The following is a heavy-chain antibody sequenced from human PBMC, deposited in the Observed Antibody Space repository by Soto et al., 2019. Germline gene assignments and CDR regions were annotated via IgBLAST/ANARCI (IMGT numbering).Heavy chain of an antibody. J-gene: IGHJ5*02. Sequence: SETLSLTCTVSGGSISSYYWSWIGQPPGKGLEWIGYIYYSGSTNYNPSLKSRVTISVDTSKNQFSLKLSSVTAADTAVYYCARERSPTAVVAAQSHWFDPWGQGTLVTVSS. CDR3: ARERSPTAVVAAQSHWFDP. CDR2: IYYSGST. D-gene: IGHD2-15*01. CDR1: GGSISSYY. V-gene: IGHV4-59*01.